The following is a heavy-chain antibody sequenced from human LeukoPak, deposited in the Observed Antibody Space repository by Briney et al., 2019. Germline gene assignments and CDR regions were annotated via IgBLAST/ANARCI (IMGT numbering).Heavy chain of an antibody. V-gene: IGHV4-34*01. D-gene: IGHD3-10*01. J-gene: IGHJ6*03. CDR3: ARRGGAHYYMDV. Sequence: SETLSLTCAVYGGSFSGYYWSWIRQPPGKGLEWIGEINHSGSTNYNPSLKSRVTISVDTSKNQFSLKLSSVTAADTAVYYCARRGGAHYYMDVWGKGTTVTISS. CDR2: INHSGST. CDR1: GGSFSGYY.